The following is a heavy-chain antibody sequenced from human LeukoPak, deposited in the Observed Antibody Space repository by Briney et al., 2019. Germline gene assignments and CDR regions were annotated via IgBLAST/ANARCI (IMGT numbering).Heavy chain of an antibody. CDR2: IYYSGST. V-gene: IGHV4-31*03. D-gene: IGHD4-17*01. Sequence: PSETLSLTCTVSGGSISSGGYYWSWIRQHPGKGLEWVGYIYYSGSTYYNPSLKSRVTISVDTSKNQFSLKLSSVTAADTAVYYCAREGDYGDYFDYWGQGTLVTVSS. CDR3: AREGDYGDYFDY. CDR1: GGSISSGGYY. J-gene: IGHJ4*02.